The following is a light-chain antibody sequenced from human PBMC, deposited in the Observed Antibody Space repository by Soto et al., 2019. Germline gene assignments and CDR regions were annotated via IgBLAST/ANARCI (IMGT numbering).Light chain of an antibody. V-gene: IGKV1-39*01. Sequence: DIQMTQSPSSLSASVGDRVTITCRASQSISTYLNWYQQRPGKAPKLLIHAASSLQSGVPSRFSGSGSGKDFTLTISSLQPEDSATYYCQPSYNSPRTFGQGTNLEIK. CDR2: AAS. CDR1: QSISTY. J-gene: IGKJ2*01. CDR3: QPSYNSPRT.